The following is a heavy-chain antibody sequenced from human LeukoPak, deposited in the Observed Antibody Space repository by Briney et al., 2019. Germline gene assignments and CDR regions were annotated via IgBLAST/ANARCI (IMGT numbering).Heavy chain of an antibody. D-gene: IGHD2-2*03. Sequence: SETLSLTCTVSGGSISSNSYYWDWIRQPPGKGLEWIGSIYYSGSTYYNPSLKSRVTISVDTSKNQFSLKLSSVTAADTAMYYCAHGSCSSTTCLPRYWGLGTLVTVSS. V-gene: IGHV4-39*01. CDR1: GGSISSNSYY. J-gene: IGHJ4*02. CDR3: AHGSCSSTTCLPRY. CDR2: IYYSGST.